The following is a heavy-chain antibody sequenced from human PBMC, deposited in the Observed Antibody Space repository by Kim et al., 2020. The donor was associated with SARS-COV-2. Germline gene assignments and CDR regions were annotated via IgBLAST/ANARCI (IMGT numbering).Heavy chain of an antibody. CDR2: ISYDGSNK. CDR3: AKAPYGSGSNVDY. V-gene: IGHV3-30*18. CDR1: GFTFSSYG. D-gene: IGHD3-10*01. J-gene: IGHJ4*02. Sequence: GGSLRLSCAASGFTFSSYGMHWVRQAPGKGLEWVAVISYDGSNKYYADSVKGRFTISRDNSKNTLYLQMNSLRAEDTAVYYCAKAPYGSGSNVDYWGQGTLVTVSS.